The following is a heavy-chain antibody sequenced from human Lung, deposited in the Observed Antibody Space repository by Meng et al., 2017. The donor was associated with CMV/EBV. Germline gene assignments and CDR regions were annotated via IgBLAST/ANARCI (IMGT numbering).Heavy chain of an antibody. CDR1: GYTFTDYY. V-gene: IGHV1-2*02. Sequence: ASVKVFCKASGYTFTDYYIHWVRQAPGQGLEWMGLINPISGDTNFAQEFPGRVTLTSDTSINTAYMELNGLKSDDTAVYYCASPDRHATNRNYWGQETLVTVSS. CDR2: INPISGDT. CDR3: ASPDRHATNRNY. D-gene: IGHD5-12*01. J-gene: IGHJ4*02.